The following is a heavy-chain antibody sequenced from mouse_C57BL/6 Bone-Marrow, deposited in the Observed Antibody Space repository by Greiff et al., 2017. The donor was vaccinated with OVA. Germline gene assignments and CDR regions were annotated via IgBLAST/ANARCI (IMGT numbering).Heavy chain of an antibody. CDR3: ARELFYAMDY. Sequence: QVHVKQPGAELVKPGASVKLSCKASGYTFTSYWMHWVKQRPGQGLEWIGMIHPNSGSTNYNEKFKSKATLTVDKSSSTAYMQLSSLTSEDSAVYYCARELFYAMDYWGRGTSVTVSS. CDR2: IHPNSGST. CDR1: GYTFTSYW. J-gene: IGHJ4*01. D-gene: IGHD1-1*02. V-gene: IGHV1-64*01.